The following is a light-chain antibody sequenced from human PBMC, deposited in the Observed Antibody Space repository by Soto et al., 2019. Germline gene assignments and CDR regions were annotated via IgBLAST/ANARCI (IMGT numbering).Light chain of an antibody. CDR1: QGINSD. J-gene: IGKJ3*01. CDR3: QQLYDYPIT. CDR2: AAF. Sequence: IQLTQYPSSLSASVGDRVDITCRASQGINSDLAWYQQKPGKTPKLLISAAFSLEGGVPTRFSGSGSGADFTHTISSLQPEDSGTYYCQQLYDYPITFGPGTKVDVK. V-gene: IGKV1-9*01.